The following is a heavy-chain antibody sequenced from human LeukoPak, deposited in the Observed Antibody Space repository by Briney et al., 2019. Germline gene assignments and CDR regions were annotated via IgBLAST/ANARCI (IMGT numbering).Heavy chain of an antibody. Sequence: RASVKVSCKASGYTFTSYGISWVRQAPGQGLEWMGGVMPFFGTANYAQKFQGRVTITADKSTSTAYMELSSLRSDDTALYYCARGDVDINWFDPWGQGTLVTVSS. CDR1: GYTFTSYG. J-gene: IGHJ5*02. D-gene: IGHD5-12*01. CDR3: ARGDVDINWFDP. CDR2: VMPFFGTA. V-gene: IGHV1-69*06.